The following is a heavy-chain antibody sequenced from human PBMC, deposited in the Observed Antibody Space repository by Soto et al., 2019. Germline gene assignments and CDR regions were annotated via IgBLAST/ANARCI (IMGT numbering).Heavy chain of an antibody. D-gene: IGHD2-21*01. J-gene: IGHJ4*02. CDR1: GFTFSNYA. CDR2: ISGGGNT. CDR3: AKGARSSSGSDGYKFDY. Sequence: EVQLLEFGGHLVQPGGSLRLSCAASGFTFSNYAMTWVRRAPGKGLYWVSSISGGGNTYYADSVKGRFTISRDNSKSTLYLQMDSLRVEDKAVYYCAKGARSSSGSDGYKFDYWGQGTLVTVSS. V-gene: IGHV3-23*01.